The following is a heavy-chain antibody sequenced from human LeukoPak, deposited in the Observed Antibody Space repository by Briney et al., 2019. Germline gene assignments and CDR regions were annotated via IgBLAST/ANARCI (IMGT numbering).Heavy chain of an antibody. V-gene: IGHV3-74*01. CDR3: ARDLSSSWPPVYYYYGMDV. CDR2: INSDGSST. CDR1: GFTFSSYW. D-gene: IGHD6-13*01. Sequence: GGSLRLSCAASGFTFSSYWMHWVRQAPGKGRVWVSRINSDGSSTSYADSVKGRFTISRDNAKNTLYLQMNSLRAEDTAVYYCARDLSSSWPPVYYYYGMDVWGQGTTVTVSS. J-gene: IGHJ6*02.